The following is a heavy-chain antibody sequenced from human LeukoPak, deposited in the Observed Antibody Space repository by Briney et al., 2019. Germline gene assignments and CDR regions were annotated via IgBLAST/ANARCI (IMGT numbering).Heavy chain of an antibody. CDR3: ARSSLGATWRLVDY. CDR2: IYPGDSDT. Sequence: KPGESLTLSCTGSGYSFTSYWIGWVRQMPGKGLEWLGIIYPGDSDTRYSPSFQGQVTISADKSISTAYLQWSSLKASDTAMYYCARSSLGATWRLVDYWGQGTLVTVSS. CDR1: GYSFTSYW. V-gene: IGHV5-51*03. J-gene: IGHJ4*02. D-gene: IGHD1-26*01.